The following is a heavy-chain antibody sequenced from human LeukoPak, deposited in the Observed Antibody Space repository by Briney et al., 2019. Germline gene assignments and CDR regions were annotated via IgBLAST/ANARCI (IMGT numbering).Heavy chain of an antibody. CDR3: ASANCSSASCYGANWFDP. CDR1: GGSISSDDYY. Sequence: SQTLSLTXTVSGGSISSDDYYWSWIRQPPGKGLEWIGYINYSGSTFHYNPSLKSRITISVDTSKNQFSLRLNSVTAADTAVYYCASANCSSASCYGANWFDPWGQGTLVTVSS. J-gene: IGHJ5*02. CDR2: INYSGST. D-gene: IGHD2-2*01. V-gene: IGHV4-30-4*08.